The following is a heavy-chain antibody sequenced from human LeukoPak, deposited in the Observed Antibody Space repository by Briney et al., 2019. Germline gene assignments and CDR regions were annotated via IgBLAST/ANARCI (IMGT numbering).Heavy chain of an antibody. CDR3: ARAWEGGYCSSTSCYSGGTAFDI. CDR2: IIPIFGTA. D-gene: IGHD2-2*01. J-gene: IGHJ3*02. Sequence: SVKVSCKASGGTFSSYAISWVRQAPGQGLEWMGGIIPIFGTANYAQKFQGRVTITTDESTSTAYMELNSLRSEDTAVYYCARAWEGGYCSSTSCYSGGTAFDIWGQGTMVTVSS. CDR1: GGTFSSYA. V-gene: IGHV1-69*05.